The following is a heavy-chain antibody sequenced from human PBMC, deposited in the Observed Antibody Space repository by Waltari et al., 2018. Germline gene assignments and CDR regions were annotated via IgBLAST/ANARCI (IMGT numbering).Heavy chain of an antibody. J-gene: IGHJ4*02. Sequence: EVQLVQSGAEVKKPGESLKISCKGSGYSFTSYWIGWVRQMPGKGLEWMGIIYPGDSDTRYRPPFQGQCTISADKSISTAYLQWSSLKASDTAMYYCARQLARSGSRGDYWGQGTLVTVSS. CDR1: GYSFTSYW. CDR2: IYPGDSDT. D-gene: IGHD1-26*01. V-gene: IGHV5-51*01. CDR3: ARQLARSGSRGDY.